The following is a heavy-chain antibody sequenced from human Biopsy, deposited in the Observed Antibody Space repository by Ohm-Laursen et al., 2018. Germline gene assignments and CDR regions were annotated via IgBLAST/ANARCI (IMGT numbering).Heavy chain of an antibody. J-gene: IGHJ4*01. CDR3: ARTRAHNFGALEF. V-gene: IGHV2-70*04. CDR2: IDWDDDK. D-gene: IGHD1-1*01. Sequence: TQTLTLTCSFSGLSLSSTGMSISWVRQPPGKALECLGRIDWDDDKFYSPSLETRLSLSKDTTTNQVVLTLTDVDPEDTATYYCARTRAHNFGALEFWGQGILVTVSS. CDR1: GLSLSSTGMS.